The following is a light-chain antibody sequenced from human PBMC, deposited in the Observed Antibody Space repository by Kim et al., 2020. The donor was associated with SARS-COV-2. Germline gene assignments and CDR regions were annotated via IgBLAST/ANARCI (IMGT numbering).Light chain of an antibody. J-gene: IGKJ1*01. CDR1: QGISNS. Sequence: DIQMTQSPSSLSASVGDRLTITCRATQGISNSLAWYQQKPGKVPKLLIYGASTLQSGVPSRFSGSGSGTDFTLTIGSLQPEDVATYYCQKYNSAPWTFGQGTKVDIK. V-gene: IGKV1-27*01. CDR3: QKYNSAPWT. CDR2: GAS.